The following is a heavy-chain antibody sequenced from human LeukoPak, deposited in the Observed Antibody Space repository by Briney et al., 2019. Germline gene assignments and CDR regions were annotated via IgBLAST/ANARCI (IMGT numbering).Heavy chain of an antibody. CDR1: GYTFTSYG. D-gene: IGHD3-3*01. CDR2: ISAYNGNT. V-gene: IGHV1-18*01. J-gene: IGHJ4*02. Sequence: ALVKVSCKASGYTFTSYGISWVRQAPGQGLEWMGWISAYNGNTNYAQKLQGRVTMTTDTSTSTAYMELRSLRSDDTAVYYCARGGINYDFWSGTENHFDYWGQGTLVTVSS. CDR3: ARGGINYDFWSGTENHFDY.